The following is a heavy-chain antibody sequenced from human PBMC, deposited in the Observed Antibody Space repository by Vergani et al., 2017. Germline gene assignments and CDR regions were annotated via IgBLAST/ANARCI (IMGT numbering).Heavy chain of an antibody. V-gene: IGHV3-21*01. D-gene: IGHD1-14*01. J-gene: IGHJ4*02. CDR2: ISSSSRYI. CDR1: GFTFSSYS. Sequence: EVQLVESGGGLVKPGGSLRLSCAASGFTFSSYSMNWVRQAPGKGLEWVSSISSSSRYIYYADSVKGRFTISRDNAKNSLYLQMNSLRAEDTAVYYCARAPLSSPGGDYWGQGTLVTVSS. CDR3: ARAPLSSPGGDY.